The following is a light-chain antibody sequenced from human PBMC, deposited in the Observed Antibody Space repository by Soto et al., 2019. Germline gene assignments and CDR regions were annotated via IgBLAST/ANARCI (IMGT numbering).Light chain of an antibody. Sequence: DIQMTQSPSTLSASVGDRVTITCRASQSISSWFAWYQQKPGKAPKLLIYKASSLESGVPSRFSGSGSGTEFTLTISSLQPDDFATYYCQQYNSYSRGFTFGPGTKVDIK. V-gene: IGKV1-5*03. J-gene: IGKJ3*01. CDR2: KAS. CDR1: QSISSW. CDR3: QQYNSYSRGFT.